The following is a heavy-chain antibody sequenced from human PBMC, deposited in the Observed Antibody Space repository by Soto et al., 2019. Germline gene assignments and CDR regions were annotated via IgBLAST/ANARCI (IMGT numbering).Heavy chain of an antibody. CDR3: ARNRNGYYYDSSGTTDY. CDR1: GFTFSSYS. CDR2: ISSSSSTI. Sequence: GGSLRLSCAASGFTFSSYSMSWVRQAPGKGLEWVSYISSSSSTIYYADSVKGRFTISRDNAKNSLYLQMNSLRDEDTAVYYCARNRNGYYYDSSGTTDYWGQGTLVTVS. D-gene: IGHD3-22*01. V-gene: IGHV3-48*02. J-gene: IGHJ4*02.